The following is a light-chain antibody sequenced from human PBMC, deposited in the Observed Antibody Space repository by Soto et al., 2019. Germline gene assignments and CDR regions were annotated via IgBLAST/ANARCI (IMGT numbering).Light chain of an antibody. J-gene: IGKJ1*01. V-gene: IGKV2-28*01. CDR2: LGS. Sequence: DVVLTKSPLSLPVTPGERASIPCRSSQILLHSDGYNYLDWYLQTPGQSPQLLIYLGSNRASGVPDRFSGSGSGTDFTLRISRVEAEDVGVYYCMQALQTPVTFGQGTKVEIK. CDR1: QILLHSDGYNY. CDR3: MQALQTPVT.